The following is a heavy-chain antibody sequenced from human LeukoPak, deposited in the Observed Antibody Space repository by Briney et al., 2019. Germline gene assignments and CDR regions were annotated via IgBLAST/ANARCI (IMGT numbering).Heavy chain of an antibody. CDR1: GGSISSYY. V-gene: IGHV4-4*07. Sequence: PSEALSLTCTVSGGSISSYYWSWIRQPAGKGLEWIGRIYTSGSTNYNPSLKSRVTISVDTSKNQFSLKLSSVTAADTAVYYCARDHGYSGYDFFDYWGQGTLVTVSS. CDR2: IYTSGST. D-gene: IGHD5-12*01. J-gene: IGHJ4*02. CDR3: ARDHGYSGYDFFDY.